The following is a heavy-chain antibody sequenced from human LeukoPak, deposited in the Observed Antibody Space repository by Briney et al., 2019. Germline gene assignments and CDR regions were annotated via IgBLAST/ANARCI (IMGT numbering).Heavy chain of an antibody. D-gene: IGHD2-2*01. CDR2: SHYSRSP. Sequence: SETLSLTCTVFGGSVSSSSYYWGWFRRPPGMALEWIGASHYSRSPYYNPSLKSRVTISVDTAKNQFSLNLRSVTAADTAVYYCARRREYQTFDYWGQGTLVTVSS. V-gene: IGHV4-39*01. J-gene: IGHJ4*02. CDR3: ARRREYQTFDY. CDR1: GGSVSSSSYY.